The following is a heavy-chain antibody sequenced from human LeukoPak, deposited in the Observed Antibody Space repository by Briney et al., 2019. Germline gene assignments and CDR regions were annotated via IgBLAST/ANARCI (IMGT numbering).Heavy chain of an antibody. V-gene: IGHV3-33*01. J-gene: IGHJ4*02. Sequence: GRSLRLSCAASGFTFSNYGIHWVRQAPGKGLVWVAVIWYDGSNKYCADSVKGRFTISRDNSKNTLYLQMNSLRAEDTAVYYCAREESSDWYIDYWGQGTLVTVSS. D-gene: IGHD6-19*01. CDR3: AREESSDWYIDY. CDR2: IWYDGSNK. CDR1: GFTFSNYG.